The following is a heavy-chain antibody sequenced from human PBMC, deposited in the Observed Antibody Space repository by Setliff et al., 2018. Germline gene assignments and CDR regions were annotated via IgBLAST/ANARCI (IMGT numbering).Heavy chain of an antibody. D-gene: IGHD3-22*01. CDR1: GYTFTGYY. CDR3: ARGPLQYYFDSSGYEYYFDY. J-gene: IGHJ4*02. CDR2: INPNSGGT. V-gene: IGHV1-2*02. Sequence: GASVKVSCKASGYTFTGYYMHWVRQAPGQGLEWMGWINPNSGGTNYAQKFQGRVTMTRDTSISTAYMELSRLRSDDTAVYYCARGPLQYYFDSSGYEYYFDYWGQGTQVTVSS.